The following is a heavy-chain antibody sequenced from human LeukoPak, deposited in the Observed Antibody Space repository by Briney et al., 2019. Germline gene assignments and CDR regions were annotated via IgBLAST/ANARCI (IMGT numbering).Heavy chain of an antibody. CDR3: ARGPDSSGYYAWFDP. V-gene: IGHV1-2*02. CDR2: INPNSGGT. J-gene: IGHJ5*02. Sequence: ASVKVSCKASGYTFTSYYMHWVRQAPGQGLEWMGWINPNSGGTNYAQKFQGRVTMTRDTSISTAYMELSRLRSDDTAVYYCARGPDSSGYYAWFDPWGQGTLVTVSS. D-gene: IGHD3-22*01. CDR1: GYTFTSYY.